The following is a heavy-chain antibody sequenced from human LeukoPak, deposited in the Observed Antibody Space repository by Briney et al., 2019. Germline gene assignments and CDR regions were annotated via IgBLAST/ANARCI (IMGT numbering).Heavy chain of an antibody. CDR2: IVVGSGNT. V-gene: IGHV1-58*02. CDR3: AADSSSRIYYYYGMDV. Sequence: GASVKVSCKASGSTFTSSAMQWVRQARGQRLEWIGWIVVGSGNTNYAQKFQERVTITRDMSTSTAYMELSSLRSEDTAVYYCAADSSSRIYYYYGMDVWGQGTTVTVSS. D-gene: IGHD2-2*01. CDR1: GSTFTSSA. J-gene: IGHJ6*02.